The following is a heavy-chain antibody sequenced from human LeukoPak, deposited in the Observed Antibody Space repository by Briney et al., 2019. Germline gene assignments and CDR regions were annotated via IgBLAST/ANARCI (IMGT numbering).Heavy chain of an antibody. V-gene: IGHV3-20*04. D-gene: IGHD6-19*01. J-gene: IGHJ6*03. CDR2: INWNGGST. CDR3: AREGHIAVAGTVVDYYYYYYMDV. Sequence: PGGSLRLSCAASGFTFDDYGMSWVRQAPGKGLVWVSGINWNGGSTGYADSVKGRFTISRDNAKNSLYLQMNSLRAEDTALYYCAREGHIAVAGTVVDYYYYYYMDVWGKGTTVTVSS. CDR1: GFTFDDYG.